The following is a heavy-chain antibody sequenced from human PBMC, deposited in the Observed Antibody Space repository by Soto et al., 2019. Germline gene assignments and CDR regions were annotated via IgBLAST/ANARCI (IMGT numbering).Heavy chain of an antibody. Sequence: ASVKVSCKSSGYTFINHGIFWVRQAPGQGLEWMAWIYPYNGNTNYAQKFLGRVTLTTDTSTSTAYMDLRSLTSDDTAIYYCARDLNGAAGGGHWGQGTLVTVSS. CDR1: GYTFINHG. CDR3: ARDLNGAAGGGH. D-gene: IGHD6-13*01. J-gene: IGHJ4*02. V-gene: IGHV1-18*01. CDR2: IYPYNGNT.